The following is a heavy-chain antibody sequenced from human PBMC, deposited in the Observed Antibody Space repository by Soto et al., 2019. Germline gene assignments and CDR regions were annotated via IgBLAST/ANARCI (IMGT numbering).Heavy chain of an antibody. Sequence: GASVKVSCKASGYTFTSYAMHWVRQAPGQRLEWMGWINAGNGNTKYSQKFQGRVTITRDTSASTAYMELSSLRSEDTSVYYCARRVLWSGYYVFDYWGQGPLVTVSS. CDR3: ARRVLWSGYYVFDY. J-gene: IGHJ4*02. CDR2: INAGNGNT. D-gene: IGHD3-3*01. CDR1: GYTFTSYA. V-gene: IGHV1-3*01.